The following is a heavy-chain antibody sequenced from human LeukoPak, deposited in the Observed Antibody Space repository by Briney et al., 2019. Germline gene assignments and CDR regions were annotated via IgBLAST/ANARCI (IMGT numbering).Heavy chain of an antibody. CDR1: GGSISSCY. CDR2: IYTSGST. J-gene: IGHJ3*02. CDR3: ARDLVRGSYKKKDAFDI. D-gene: IGHD1-26*01. V-gene: IGHV4-4*07. Sequence: SETLSLTCTVSGGSISSCYWSWIRQPAGKGLEWIGRIYTSGSTNYNPSLKSRVTMSVDTSKNQFSLKLSSVTAADTAVYYCARDLVRGSYKKKDAFDIWGQGTMVTVSS.